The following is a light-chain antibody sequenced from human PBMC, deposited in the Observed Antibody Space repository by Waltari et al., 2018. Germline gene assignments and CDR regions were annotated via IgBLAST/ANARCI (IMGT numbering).Light chain of an antibody. CDR2: EVT. CDR1: SSDVGGYDF. CDR3: ASYTTTTTVI. V-gene: IGLV2-14*01. J-gene: IGLJ1*01. Sequence: QSALTQPASVSGSPGQSITIPCTGTSSDVGGYDFVSWYQQHPGKVPKLIIYEVTNQPSGVSNRISGSKSGNTASLTISGLQAEDEADYYCASYTTTTTVIFGSGTKVTVL.